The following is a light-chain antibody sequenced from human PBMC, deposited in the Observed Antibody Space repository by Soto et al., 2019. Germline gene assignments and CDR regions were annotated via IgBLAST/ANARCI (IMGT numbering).Light chain of an antibody. V-gene: IGKV3-20*01. Sequence: EIALTQSPGTLSLSPGERATLSCRASQTLSNSFIAWYQQRPGQAPRLLIYDASTRATGIPDRFSGSGSGTDFTLTISRLEPEDFAVYFCQQYATSPLAFGGGTKVDIK. J-gene: IGKJ4*01. CDR1: QTLSNSF. CDR3: QQYATSPLA. CDR2: DAS.